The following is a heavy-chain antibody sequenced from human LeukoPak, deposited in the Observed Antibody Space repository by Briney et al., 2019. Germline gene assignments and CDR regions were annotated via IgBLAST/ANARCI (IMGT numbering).Heavy chain of an antibody. CDR1: GYSFTGYY. CDR3: ARDIAAAGPPSDY. CDR2: INPNSGGT. D-gene: IGHD6-13*01. V-gene: IGHV1-2*02. Sequence: ASVNVSCKASGYSFTGYYMHWVRQAPGQGLEWVGWINPNSGGTNYAQKFQDRITMTRDTSISTAYMELSRLRSDDTAMYYCARDIAAAGPPSDYWGQGTPVTVSS. J-gene: IGHJ4*02.